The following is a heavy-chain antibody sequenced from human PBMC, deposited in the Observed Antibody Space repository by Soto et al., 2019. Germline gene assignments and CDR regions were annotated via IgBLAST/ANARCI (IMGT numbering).Heavy chain of an antibody. Sequence: GASVKVSCKASGYTFTSYGISWVRQAPGQGLEWMGWISAYNGNTNYAQKLRGRVTMTTDTSTSTAYMELRSLRSDDTAVYYCARDHRGGDFWSGYNNNWFDPWGQGTLVTVSS. J-gene: IGHJ5*02. V-gene: IGHV1-18*04. CDR1: GYTFTSYG. CDR3: ARDHRGGDFWSGYNNNWFDP. D-gene: IGHD3-3*01. CDR2: ISAYNGNT.